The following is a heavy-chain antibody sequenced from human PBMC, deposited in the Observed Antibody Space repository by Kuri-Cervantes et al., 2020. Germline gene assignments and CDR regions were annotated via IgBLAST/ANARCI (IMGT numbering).Heavy chain of an antibody. CDR3: ARDFSVVRGVIRFNRNDAFDI. V-gene: IGHV1-8*03. CDR1: GYTFTTYD. J-gene: IGHJ3*02. CDR2: MNPNSGNT. D-gene: IGHD3-10*01. Sequence: ASVKVSCKASGYTFTTYDIHWVRQATGQGLEWMGWMNPNSGNTGCAQKFQGRVTITTDESTSTAYMELSSLRSEDTAVYYCARDFSVVRGVIRFNRNDAFDIWGQGTMVTVSS.